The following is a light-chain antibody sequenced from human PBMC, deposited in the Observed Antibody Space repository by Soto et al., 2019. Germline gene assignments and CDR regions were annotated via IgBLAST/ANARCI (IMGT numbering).Light chain of an antibody. J-gene: IGKJ1*01. CDR1: QSITTW. Sequence: DILMTQSPATLSSSVGDRVIITCRASQSITTWLAWYQQKPGKAPKLLIYDASSLESGVPSRFSGSGSGTEFTLTISSLQPDDFATYYCQQYDSYSLTFGQGTKVDIK. CDR2: DAS. CDR3: QQYDSYSLT. V-gene: IGKV1-5*01.